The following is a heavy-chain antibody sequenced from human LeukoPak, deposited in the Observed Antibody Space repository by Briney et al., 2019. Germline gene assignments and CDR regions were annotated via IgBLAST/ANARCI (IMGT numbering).Heavy chain of an antibody. V-gene: IGHV4-61*02. CDR3: ASRRDGYNHGSDAFDI. CDR2: IYTSGST. Sequence: SQTLSLTCTVSGGSISSGSYYWSWIRQPAGQGLEWIGRIYTSGSTNYNPSLKSRVTISVDTSKNQFSLKLSSVTAADTAVYYCASRRDGYNHGSDAFDIWGQGTMVTVSS. J-gene: IGHJ3*02. CDR1: GGSISSGSYY. D-gene: IGHD5-24*01.